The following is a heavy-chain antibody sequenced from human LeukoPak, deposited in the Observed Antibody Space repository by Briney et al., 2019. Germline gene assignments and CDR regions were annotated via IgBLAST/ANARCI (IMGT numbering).Heavy chain of an antibody. Sequence: PSETLSLTCAVYGGSFSGYYWSWIRQPPGKGLEWIGEINHSGSTNYNPSLKSRVTISVDTSKNQFSLKLSSVTAADTAVYYCARAATVVTKYYYYYYGMDVRGQGTTVTVSS. J-gene: IGHJ6*02. CDR1: GGSFSGYY. CDR3: ARAATVVTKYYYYYYGMDV. V-gene: IGHV4-34*01. CDR2: INHSGST. D-gene: IGHD4-23*01.